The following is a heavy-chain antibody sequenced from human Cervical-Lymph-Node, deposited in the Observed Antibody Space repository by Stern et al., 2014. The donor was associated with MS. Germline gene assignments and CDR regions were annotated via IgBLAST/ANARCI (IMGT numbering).Heavy chain of an antibody. V-gene: IGHV5-51*03. CDR3: ARWSVACDS. CDR2: IYPSDSDV. J-gene: IGHJ4*02. Sequence: EVQLVQSGAEVRKPGDSLKISCKTSGYRFINNWIAWVRQAPGKGLEWIVLIYPSDSDVRYSPSFQGHVSISVDKSISTAYLQWNSLKASDTGVYYCARWSVACDSWGQGALITVSS. CDR1: GYRFINNW.